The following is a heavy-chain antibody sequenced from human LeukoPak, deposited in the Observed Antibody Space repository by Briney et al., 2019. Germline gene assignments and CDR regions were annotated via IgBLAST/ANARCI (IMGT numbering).Heavy chain of an antibody. CDR2: IKQDGSEK. CDR1: GFSFSNYG. V-gene: IGHV3-7*03. CDR3: AREDHDAFDI. Sequence: GGSLRLSCAASGFSFSNYGMYWVRQAPGKGLEWVANIKQDGSEKYYVDSVKGRFTISRDNAKNSLYLQMNSLRAEDTAVYYCAREDHDAFDIWGQGTMVTVSS. J-gene: IGHJ3*02.